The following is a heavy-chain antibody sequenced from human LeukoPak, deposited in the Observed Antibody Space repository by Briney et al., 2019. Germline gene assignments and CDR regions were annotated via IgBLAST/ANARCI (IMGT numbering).Heavy chain of an antibody. Sequence: SETLSLTCTVSVDSISSSSYYWGWIRQPPGKGLEWIGSSYDSGSTYYNPSLKSRVTISVDTSKNQFSLELSSVTAADTAVYYCARQRGGYDFWSGRDLYYFAYWGQGTLVTVSS. CDR2: SYDSGST. CDR3: ARQRGGYDFWSGRDLYYFAY. CDR1: VDSISSSSYY. V-gene: IGHV4-39*01. D-gene: IGHD3-3*01. J-gene: IGHJ4*02.